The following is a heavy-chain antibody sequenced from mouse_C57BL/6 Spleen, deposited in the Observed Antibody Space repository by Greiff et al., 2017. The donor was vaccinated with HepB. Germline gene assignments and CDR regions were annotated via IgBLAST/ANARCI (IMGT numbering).Heavy chain of an antibody. Sequence: VHLVESGPGLVAPSQSLSITCTVSGFSLTSYGVDWVRQPPGKGLEWLGVIWGGGSTNYNSALMSRLSISKDNSKSQVFLKMNSLQTDDTAMYFRARQSSYDCYRYFDVWGKGTTVTVSS. J-gene: IGHJ1*03. CDR2: IWGGGST. CDR1: GFSLTSYG. D-gene: IGHD2-4*01. CDR3: ARQSSYDCYRYFDV. V-gene: IGHV2-9*01.